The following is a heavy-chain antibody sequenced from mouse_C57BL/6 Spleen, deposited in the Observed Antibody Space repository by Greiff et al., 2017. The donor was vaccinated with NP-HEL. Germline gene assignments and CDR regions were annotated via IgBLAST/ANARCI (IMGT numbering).Heavy chain of an antibody. J-gene: IGHJ4*01. CDR3: ATVKPLHYDIYYYAMDY. CDR1: GYTFTSYG. D-gene: IGHD2-4*01. V-gene: IGHV1-81*01. Sequence: QVQLKQSGAELARPGASVKLSCKASGYTFTSYGISWVKQRTGQGLEWIGEIYPRSGNTYYNEKFKGKATLTADKSSSTAYMELRSLTSEDSAVYFCATVKPLHYDIYYYAMDYWGQGTSVTVSS. CDR2: IYPRSGNT.